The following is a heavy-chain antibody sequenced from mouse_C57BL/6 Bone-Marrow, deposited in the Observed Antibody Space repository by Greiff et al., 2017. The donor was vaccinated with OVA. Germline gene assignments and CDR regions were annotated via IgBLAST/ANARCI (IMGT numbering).Heavy chain of an antibody. Sequence: QVQLQQSGAELVKPGASVKLSCKASGYTFTSYWMHWVKQRPGQGLEWIGRIDPNSGGTKYNEKFKSKATLTVDKSSSTAYMQLSSLTSEDSAVYYCARSVDCFAYWGQGTTLTVSS. CDR2: IDPNSGGT. CDR3: ARSVDCFAY. J-gene: IGHJ2*01. CDR1: GYTFTSYW. V-gene: IGHV1-72*01. D-gene: IGHD1-1*02.